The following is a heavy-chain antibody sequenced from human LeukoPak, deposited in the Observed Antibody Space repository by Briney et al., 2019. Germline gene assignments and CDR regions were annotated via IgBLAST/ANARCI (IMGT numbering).Heavy chain of an antibody. D-gene: IGHD6-13*01. CDR2: ISDSDSGT. V-gene: IGHV3-23*01. CDR1: GFSFRSYA. J-gene: IGHJ6*02. Sequence: GGSLRLSCAASGFSFRSYAMSWVRQAPGKGLEWVSAISDSDSGTYYADSVKGRFTISRDNSKNTLYLQMNSLRAEDTALYYCAKGYGYSSSWTSNYYFYGLDVWGQGTTVTVSS. CDR3: AKGYGYSSSWTSNYYFYGLDV.